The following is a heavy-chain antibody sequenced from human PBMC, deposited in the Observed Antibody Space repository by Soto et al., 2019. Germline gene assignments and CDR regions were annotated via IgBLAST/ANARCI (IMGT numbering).Heavy chain of an antibody. CDR3: ARRGLLLWFGELFYDAFDI. D-gene: IGHD3-10*01. CDR1: GYPFTSYG. V-gene: IGHV1-18*01. J-gene: IGHJ3*02. Sequence: GSVKVSCKASGYPFTSYGISLVRQAPGQGLEWIGWIRAYNGNTNYSHKLHVRVTMTTYTSTSTAYMELRSLRSDDTAVYYCARRGLLLWFGELFYDAFDIWGQGTMVTVSS. CDR2: IRAYNGNT.